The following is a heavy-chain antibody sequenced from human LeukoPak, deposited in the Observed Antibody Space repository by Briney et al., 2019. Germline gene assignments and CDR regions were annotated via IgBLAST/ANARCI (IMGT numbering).Heavy chain of an antibody. D-gene: IGHD3-10*01. Sequence: KPSETLSLTCAVSGYSISSGYYWGWIRQPPGKGLEWIGSIYHSGSTYYNPSLKSRVTISVDTSKNQFSLKLSSVTAADTAVYYCATLWFGESPFDYWGQGTLVTVSS. CDR3: ATLWFGESPFDY. CDR2: IYHSGST. CDR1: GYSISSGYY. J-gene: IGHJ4*02. V-gene: IGHV4-38-2*01.